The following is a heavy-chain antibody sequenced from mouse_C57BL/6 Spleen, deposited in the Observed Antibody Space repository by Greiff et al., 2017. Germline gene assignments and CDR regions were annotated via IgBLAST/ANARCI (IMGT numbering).Heavy chain of an antibody. CDR1: GFTFSSYA. Sequence: EVKLVESGGGLVKPGGSLKLSCAASGFTFSSYAMSWVRQTPEKRLEWVATISDGGSYTYYPDNVKGRFTISRDNAKNNLYLQMSHLKSEDTAMYYCARGDYYGSSSHWYFDVWGTGTTVTVSS. J-gene: IGHJ1*03. CDR3: ARGDYYGSSSHWYFDV. V-gene: IGHV5-4*03. CDR2: ISDGGSYT. D-gene: IGHD1-1*01.